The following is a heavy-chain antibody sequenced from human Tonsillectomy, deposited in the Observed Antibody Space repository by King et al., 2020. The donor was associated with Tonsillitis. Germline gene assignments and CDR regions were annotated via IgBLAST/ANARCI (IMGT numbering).Heavy chain of an antibody. J-gene: IGHJ5*02. CDR2: INHSGST. V-gene: IGHV4-34*01. CDR1: GGSFSGYY. D-gene: IGHD4-17*01. Sequence: VQLQQWGAGLLKPSETLSLTCAVYGGSFSGYYWSWIRQPPGKGLEWIGEINHSGSTNYNPSLKSRVTISVDTSKNQFSLKLSSVTAADTAVYYCASNSYGDYLNWFDPWGQGTLVTVSS. CDR3: ASNSYGDYLNWFDP.